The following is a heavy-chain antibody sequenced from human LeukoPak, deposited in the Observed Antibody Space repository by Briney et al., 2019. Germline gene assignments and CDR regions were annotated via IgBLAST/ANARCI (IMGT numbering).Heavy chain of an antibody. V-gene: IGHV4-30-4*01. CDR1: GGSISSGDYY. CDR3: ARPYYYDSRIDP. CDR2: MYYSGST. D-gene: IGHD3-22*01. Sequence: PSQTLSLTCTVSGGSISSGDYYWSWIRQPPGKGLEWIAYMYYSGSTYYNPSLKSRVTMSADTSKNQLSLKLSSVTAADTAAYCARPYYYDSRIDPWGQGILVTVSS. J-gene: IGHJ5*02.